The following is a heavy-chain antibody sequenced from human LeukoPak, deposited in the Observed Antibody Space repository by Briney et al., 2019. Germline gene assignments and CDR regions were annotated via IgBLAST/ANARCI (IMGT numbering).Heavy chain of an antibody. CDR3: ARGVYCSGGSCYLGY. D-gene: IGHD2-15*01. CDR1: GYTFTSYD. J-gene: IGHJ4*02. CDR2: MNPNSGNT. V-gene: IGHV1-8*01. Sequence: ASVKVSCRASGYTFTSYDINWVRQATGQGVEWMGWMNPNSGNTGYAQKFQGRVTMTRNTSISTAYMELSSLRSEDTAVYYCARGVYCSGGSCYLGYWGQGTLVTVSS.